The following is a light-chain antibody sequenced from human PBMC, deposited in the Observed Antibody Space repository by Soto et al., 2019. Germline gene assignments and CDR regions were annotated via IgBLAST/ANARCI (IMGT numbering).Light chain of an antibody. CDR3: LQHDTYPWT. Sequence: DVQLTQSSSSLSASVGDRVIITCQASHSIANSLNWFQQKPGKAPELLISDSSHLEARVPSRFSGSGSGTEFALTISSLQPEDFATYYCLQHDTYPWTFGQGTKVDIK. J-gene: IGKJ1*01. V-gene: IGKV1-33*01. CDR1: HSIANS. CDR2: DSS.